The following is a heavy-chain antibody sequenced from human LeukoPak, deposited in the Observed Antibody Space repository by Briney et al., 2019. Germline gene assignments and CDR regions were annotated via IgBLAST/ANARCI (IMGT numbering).Heavy chain of an antibody. V-gene: IGHV3-7*01. CDR3: ASDFNWGLFYYYYMDV. CDR2: IKQDGSEK. D-gene: IGHD7-27*01. J-gene: IGHJ6*03. CDR1: GFTFSSYW. Sequence: PGGSLGLSCAASGFTFSSYWMSWVRQAPGKGLEWVANIKQDGSEKYYVDSVKGRFTISRDNAKNPLYLQMNSLRAEDTAVYYCASDFNWGLFYYYYMDVWGKGTTVTVSS.